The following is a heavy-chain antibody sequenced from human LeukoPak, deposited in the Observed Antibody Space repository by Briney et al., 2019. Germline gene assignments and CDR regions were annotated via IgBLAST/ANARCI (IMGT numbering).Heavy chain of an antibody. V-gene: IGHV4-61*02. CDR2: IYISGST. D-gene: IGHD6-6*01. CDR3: ARGTRIAAPLPYYFYYYMDV. Sequence: TSETLSLTSTVSGGSISSGSYYWSWIRQPAGKGLEWIGRIYISGSTNHNPSLKSRVTISADAPKNQFSLKLSSVTAADTAVYYCARGTRIAAPLPYYFYYYMDVWGKGTTVTVSS. J-gene: IGHJ6*03. CDR1: GGSISSGSYY.